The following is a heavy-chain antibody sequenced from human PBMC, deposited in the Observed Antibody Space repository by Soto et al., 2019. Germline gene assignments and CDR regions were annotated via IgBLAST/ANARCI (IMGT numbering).Heavy chain of an antibody. D-gene: IGHD3-22*01. J-gene: IGHJ6*02. CDR2: IFYTGST. CDR3: EWLDYYYGMDV. CDR1: GGSISRYF. V-gene: IGHV4-59*08. Sequence: SETLSLTCTVSGGSISRYFWTWIRQPPGKGLEFIGYIFYTGSTNYNPSLKSRVTISVDTSKNQFSLKLSSVTAADTAVYYCEWLDYYYGMDVWGQGTTGTVS.